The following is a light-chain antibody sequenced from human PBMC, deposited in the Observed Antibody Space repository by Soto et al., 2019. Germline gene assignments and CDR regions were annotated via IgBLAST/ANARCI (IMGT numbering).Light chain of an antibody. CDR2: KAS. CDR1: QSLNRW. J-gene: IGKJ1*01. V-gene: IGKV1-5*03. CDR3: QQYNSYST. Sequence: DIGMIQSPSSLSASLGDGVTITSRASQSLNRWLAWYQQKPGKAPKLLIYKASTLKSGVPSRFSGSGSGTEFTLTISSLQPDDFATYYCQQYNSYSTFGQGTKVDI.